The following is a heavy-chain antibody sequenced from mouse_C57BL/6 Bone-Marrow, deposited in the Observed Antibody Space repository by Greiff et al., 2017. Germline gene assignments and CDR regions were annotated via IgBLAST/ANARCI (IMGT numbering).Heavy chain of an antibody. J-gene: IGHJ4*01. V-gene: IGHV1-53*01. D-gene: IGHD2-5*01. CDR3: AFYYSNPRAFYYAMDY. CDR2: INPSNGGT. CDR1: GYTFTSYW. Sequence: VQLQQPGTELVKPGASVKLSCKASGYTFTSYWMHWVKQRPGQGLEWIGNINPSNGGTNYNEKFKSKATLTVDKSSSTAYMQLSSLTSEDSAVYYCAFYYSNPRAFYYAMDYWGQGTSVTVSS.